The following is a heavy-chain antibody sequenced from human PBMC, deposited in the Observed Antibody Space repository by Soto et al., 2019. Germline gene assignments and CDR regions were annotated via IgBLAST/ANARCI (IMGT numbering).Heavy chain of an antibody. Sequence: PSETLSLTCAVSGGSISSGGYSWSWIRQPPGKGLEWIGYIYHSGSTYYNPSLKSRVTISVDRSKNQFSLKLSSVTAADTAVYYCARLTTNWFDTWGQGTLVNVSS. CDR2: IYHSGST. J-gene: IGHJ5*02. D-gene: IGHD3-22*01. V-gene: IGHV4-30-2*01. CDR1: GGSISSGGYS. CDR3: ARLTTNWFDT.